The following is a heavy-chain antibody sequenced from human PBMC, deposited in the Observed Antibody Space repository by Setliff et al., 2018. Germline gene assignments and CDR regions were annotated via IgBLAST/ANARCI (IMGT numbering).Heavy chain of an antibody. Sequence: LRLSCAASGFTFSDYYMTWIRQAPGKGLEWVSYISRGGNTIYYADSVRGRFTISRDNAKNSLFLQMNSLRAEDTAVYYCARVGVPAVGLYFDYWGQGTLVTVS. V-gene: IGHV3-11*01. D-gene: IGHD2-8*01. J-gene: IGHJ4*02. CDR1: GFTFSDYY. CDR2: ISRGGNTI. CDR3: ARVGVPAVGLYFDY.